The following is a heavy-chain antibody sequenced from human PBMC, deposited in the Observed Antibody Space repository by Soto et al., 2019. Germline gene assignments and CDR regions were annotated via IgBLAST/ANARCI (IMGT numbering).Heavy chain of an antibody. CDR3: ARRPYSGSIPEPRFDY. J-gene: IGHJ4*02. CDR2: MNPNSGNT. V-gene: IGHV1-8*01. D-gene: IGHD6-6*01. Sequence: ASVKVSCKASGYTFTSYHINWVRQATGQGLEWMGWMNPNSGNTGYAQKFQGRVTMTRNTSISTAYMELSSLRSEDTAVYYCARRPYSGSIPEPRFDYWGQGTLVTVSS. CDR1: GYTFTSYH.